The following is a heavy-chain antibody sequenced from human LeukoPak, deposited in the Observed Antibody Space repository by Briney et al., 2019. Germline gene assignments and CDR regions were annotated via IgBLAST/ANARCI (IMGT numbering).Heavy chain of an antibody. D-gene: IGHD3-22*01. CDR2: ISAYNGNT. J-gene: IGHJ1*01. CDR3: ARGPKDDSSDYVYLQH. V-gene: IGHV1-18*01. Sequence: ASVKVSCKASGYTFTTYGISWVRQAPGQGLEWMGWISAYNGNTNYAQKHQGRVTTTTDTSTSTAYMELRSLRSDDTAVYYCARGPKDDSSDYVYLQHWGQGTLVTVSS. CDR1: GYTFTTYG.